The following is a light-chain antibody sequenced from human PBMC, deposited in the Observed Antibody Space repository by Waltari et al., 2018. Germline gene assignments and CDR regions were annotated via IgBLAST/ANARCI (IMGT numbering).Light chain of an antibody. CDR3: QMYVRLPVT. J-gene: IGKJ1*01. CDR1: QSVGRS. V-gene: IGKV3-20*01. CDR2: GAS. Sequence: ETVLTQSPGPLSLSPGAGATLSCRASQSVGRSLVWYQQKPGRAPRLLIYGASIRATGIPDRFTGSGSGTDFSLTISRLEPEDSAVYYCQMYVRLPVTFGQGTKVEI.